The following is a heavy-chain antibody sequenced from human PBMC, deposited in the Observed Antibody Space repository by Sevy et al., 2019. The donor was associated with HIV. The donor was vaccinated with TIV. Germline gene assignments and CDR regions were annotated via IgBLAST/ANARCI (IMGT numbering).Heavy chain of an antibody. CDR2: ISSSGSTI. V-gene: IGHV3-11*01. D-gene: IGHD3-3*01. J-gene: IGHJ4*02. CDR1: GFTXSDYY. Sequence: GGSLRLSXAASGFTXSDYYMSWIRQAPGKGLEWVSYISSSGSTIYYADSVKGRFTISRDNAKNSLYLQMNSLRAEDXXXYYCARWMITQKITXXGVXTXXXXWGXXTLVTVSS. CDR3: ARWMITQKITXXGVXTXXXX.